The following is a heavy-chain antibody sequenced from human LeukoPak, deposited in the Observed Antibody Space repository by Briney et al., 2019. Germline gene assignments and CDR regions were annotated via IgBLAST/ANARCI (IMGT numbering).Heavy chain of an antibody. D-gene: IGHD2-2*01. Sequence: SETLSLTCTVSGGSISSSTYYWSWIRQPAGKGLEWIGRIYTSGSTNYNPSLKSRVTMSVDTSKNQFSPKLSSVTAADTAVYYCAREYCSSTSCYEMYDYWGQGTLVTVSS. V-gene: IGHV4-61*02. J-gene: IGHJ4*02. CDR2: IYTSGST. CDR3: AREYCSSTSCYEMYDY. CDR1: GGSISSSTYY.